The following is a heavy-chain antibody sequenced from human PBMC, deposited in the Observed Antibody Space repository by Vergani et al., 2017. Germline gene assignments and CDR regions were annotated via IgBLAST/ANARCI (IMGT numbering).Heavy chain of an antibody. CDR1: GYTFTGYY. J-gene: IGHJ6*02. CDR2: INPNSGGT. CDR3: AKGVYCSSTSCYEGRGYYYGMGV. D-gene: IGHD2-2*01. V-gene: IGHV1-2*02. Sequence: QVQPVQSGAEVKKPGASVKVSCKASGYTFTGYYMHWVRPAPGQGLEWMGWINPNSGGTNYAQKFQGRVTMTRDTSISTAYMELSRLRSDDTAVYYCAKGVYCSSTSCYEGRGYYYGMGVWGQGTTVTFSS.